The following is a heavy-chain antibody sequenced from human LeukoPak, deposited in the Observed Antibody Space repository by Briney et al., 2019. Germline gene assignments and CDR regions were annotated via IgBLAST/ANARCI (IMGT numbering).Heavy chain of an antibody. J-gene: IGHJ4*02. Sequence: SETLSLTCTVSGGSISSYYWICMRQPPGKGLEWIGYIHYSGNTNYNPSLKSRVTISIDTSQNQFSLKLTSVTAADTAVYYCARVGNWNYALVNYYVDYWGQGTLVTVSS. D-gene: IGHD1-20*01. V-gene: IGHV4-59*01. CDR3: ARVGNWNYALVNYYVDY. CDR1: GGSISSYY. CDR2: IHYSGNT.